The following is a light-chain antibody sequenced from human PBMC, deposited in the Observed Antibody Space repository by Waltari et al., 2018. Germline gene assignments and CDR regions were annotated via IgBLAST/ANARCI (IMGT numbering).Light chain of an antibody. Sequence: QSALTQPASVSGSPGQTITISCTGTSNDIGDYNYVSWYQQHPGKAPKLIIYYVSNRPSGVSDRVSGSKSGNTASLTISGLQAEDEADYYCSSYTSRTTRVFGGGTRLTVL. CDR3: SSYTSRTTRV. J-gene: IGLJ3*02. CDR2: YVS. CDR1: SNDIGDYNY. V-gene: IGLV2-14*03.